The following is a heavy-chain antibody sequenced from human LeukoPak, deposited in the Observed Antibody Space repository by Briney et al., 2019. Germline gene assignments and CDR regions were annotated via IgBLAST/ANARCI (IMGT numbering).Heavy chain of an antibody. CDR3: ARAGTDYGDYLGY. D-gene: IGHD3-16*01. J-gene: IGHJ4*02. CDR2: INPSGGST. Sequence: ASVKVSCKTSGYTFTSYYMHWVRQAPGQGLEWMGIINPSGGSTSYAQKFRGRVTMTRETSTSTVYMELSSLRSADTAVYYCARAGTDYGDYLGYWGQGTLVTVSS. CDR1: GYTFTSYY. V-gene: IGHV1-46*01.